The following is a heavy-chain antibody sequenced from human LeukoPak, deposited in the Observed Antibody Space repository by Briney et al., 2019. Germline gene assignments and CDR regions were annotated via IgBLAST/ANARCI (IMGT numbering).Heavy chain of an antibody. CDR3: ARGLGYYYDSSGYYYGNLDY. D-gene: IGHD3-22*01. CDR1: GGSFSGYY. J-gene: IGHJ4*02. Sequence: SETLSLTCAVYGGSFSGYYWSWIRQPPGKGLEWIGEINHSGSTNYNPSLKSRVTISVDTSKNQFSLKLSSVTAADTAVYYCARGLGYYYDSSGYYYGNLDYWGQGILVTVSS. CDR2: INHSGST. V-gene: IGHV4-34*01.